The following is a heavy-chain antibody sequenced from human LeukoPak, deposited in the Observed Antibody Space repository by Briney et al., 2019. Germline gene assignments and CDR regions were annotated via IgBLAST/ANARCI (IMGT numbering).Heavy chain of an antibody. D-gene: IGHD5-24*01. J-gene: IGHJ4*02. CDR1: GFTFSSYG. CDR2: IWYDGSNK. Sequence: QPGRSLRLSCVVSGFTFSSYGMHWVRQAPGKGLEWVALIWYDGSNKYYADSVKGRFTTSRDNAKNSLYLQMNSLRAEDTAVYYCARMRDGYMGRYYFDYWGQGTLVTVSS. CDR3: ARMRDGYMGRYYFDY. V-gene: IGHV3-33*03.